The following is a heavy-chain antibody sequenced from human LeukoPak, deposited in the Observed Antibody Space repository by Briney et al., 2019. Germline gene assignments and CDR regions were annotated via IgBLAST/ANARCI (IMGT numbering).Heavy chain of an antibody. CDR3: ASASAYCGGDCYSKELDY. V-gene: IGHV3-30-3*01. Sequence: PGGSLRLSCAASGFPFSSYAMHWVRQAPGKGLEWVAVISYDGSNKYYADSVKGRFTISRDNSKNTLYLQMNSLRAEDTAVYYCASASAYCGGDCYSKELDYWGQGTLVTVSS. CDR1: GFPFSSYA. CDR2: ISYDGSNK. D-gene: IGHD2-21*02. J-gene: IGHJ4*02.